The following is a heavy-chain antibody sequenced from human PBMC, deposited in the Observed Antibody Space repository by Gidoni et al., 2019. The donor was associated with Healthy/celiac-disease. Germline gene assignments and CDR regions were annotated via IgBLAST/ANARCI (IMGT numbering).Heavy chain of an antibody. J-gene: IGHJ3*02. V-gene: IGHV3-49*05. Sequence: EVQLVESGGGLVKPGRSLRLSCTASGFTFGDSAMSWFRQAPGKGLEWVGFIRSKAYGGTTEYAASVKGRFTISRDDSKSIAYLQMNSLKTEDTAVYYCTRDYYDILTGLRFGDAFDIWGQGTMVTVSS. CDR3: TRDYYDILTGLRFGDAFDI. CDR2: IRSKAYGGTT. D-gene: IGHD3-9*01. CDR1: GFTFGDSA.